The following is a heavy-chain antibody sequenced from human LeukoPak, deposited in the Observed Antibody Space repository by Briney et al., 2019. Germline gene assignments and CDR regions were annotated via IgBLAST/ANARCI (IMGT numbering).Heavy chain of an antibody. CDR3: ARDGPVRLLEWLLARNWFDP. V-gene: IGHV4-38-2*02. D-gene: IGHD3-3*01. CDR2: IYYSGST. CDR1: GYSISSGYY. Sequence: PSETLSLTCTVSGYSISSGYYWGWIRQPPGKGLEWIGSIYYSGSTYYNPSLKSRVTISVDTSKNQFSLKLSSVTAADTAVYYCARDGPVRLLEWLLARNWFDPWGQGTLVTVSS. J-gene: IGHJ5*02.